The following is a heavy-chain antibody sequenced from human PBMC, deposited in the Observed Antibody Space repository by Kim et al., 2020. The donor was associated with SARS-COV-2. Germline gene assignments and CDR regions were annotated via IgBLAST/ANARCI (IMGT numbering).Heavy chain of an antibody. CDR3: ARVRIWYFDL. Sequence: NYYHPSLKSRVTISVDTSKNQFSLKLSSVTAADTAVYYCARVRIWYFDLWGRGTLVTVSS. J-gene: IGHJ2*01. D-gene: IGHD2-15*01. V-gene: IGHV4-39*07. CDR2: N.